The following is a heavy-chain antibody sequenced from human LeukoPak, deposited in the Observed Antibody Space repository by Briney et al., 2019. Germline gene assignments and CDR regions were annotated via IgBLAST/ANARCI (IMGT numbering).Heavy chain of an antibody. J-gene: IGHJ5*02. D-gene: IGHD3-10*01. V-gene: IGHV4-4*02. Sequence: SETLSLTCAVSGGSISSSNWWSWVRQPPGKGLEWIGEIYHSGSTNYNSSLKSRVTISVDKSKNQFSLKLNSVSAADTAVYYCARDATYYYGSGSTNWFDPWGQGTLVTVSS. CDR1: GGSISSSNW. CDR3: ARDATYYYGSGSTNWFDP. CDR2: IYHSGST.